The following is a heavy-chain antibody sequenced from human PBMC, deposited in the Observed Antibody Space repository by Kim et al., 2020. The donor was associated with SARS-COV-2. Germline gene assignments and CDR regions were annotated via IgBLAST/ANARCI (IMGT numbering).Heavy chain of an antibody. V-gene: IGHV3-33*05. Sequence: GGSLRLSCAASGFTFSSYGMHWVRQAPGKGLEWVAVISYDGSNQYYADSVKGRFTISRDNSKNTLYLQMNSLRAEDTAVYYCARDQGSTYYYDSSGYSDYWGQGTLVTVSS. CDR1: GFTFSSYG. CDR2: ISYDGSNQ. D-gene: IGHD3-22*01. J-gene: IGHJ4*02. CDR3: ARDQGSTYYYDSSGYSDY.